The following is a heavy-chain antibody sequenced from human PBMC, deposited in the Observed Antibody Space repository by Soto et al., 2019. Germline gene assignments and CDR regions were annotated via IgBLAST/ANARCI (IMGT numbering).Heavy chain of an antibody. CDR1: GYTFTSYD. V-gene: IGHV1-8*01. CDR2: MNPNSGNT. Sequence: ASVKVSCKASGYTFTSYDINWVRQATGQGLEWMGWMNPNSGNTGYAQKFQGRVTMTRNTSISTAYMELSSLRSEDTAVYYCAREGIVVVAAYYYYMDVWGKGTTVTVSS. J-gene: IGHJ6*03. CDR3: AREGIVVVAAYYYYMDV. D-gene: IGHD2-15*01.